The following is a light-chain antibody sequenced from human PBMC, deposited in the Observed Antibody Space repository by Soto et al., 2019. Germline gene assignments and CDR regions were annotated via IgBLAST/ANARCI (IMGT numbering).Light chain of an antibody. J-gene: IGKJ1*01. V-gene: IGKV1-5*03. CDR2: KAS. CDR1: QRISSW. CDR3: QQYNSYSRT. Sequence: DIQMTQSPSTLSASVGDRVTITCRASQRISSWLAWYQQKPGKAPKLLIYKASSLESGVPSRFSGSGSGTEFTLTISSLHPDDFATYYCQQYNSYSRTFGQGTKVEI.